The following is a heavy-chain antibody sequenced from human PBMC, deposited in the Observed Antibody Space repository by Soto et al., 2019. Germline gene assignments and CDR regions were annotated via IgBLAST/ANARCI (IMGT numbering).Heavy chain of an antibody. Sequence: GGSLRLSCAASGFTFSSYGMHWVRQAPGKGLEWVAVISYDGSNKYYADSVKGRFTISRDNSKNTLYLQINSLRAQDTAVYYWAKGEESESYSSGWYLDYWGQGTLVTVSS. CDR2: ISYDGSNK. J-gene: IGHJ4*02. CDR1: GFTFSSYG. D-gene: IGHD6-19*01. V-gene: IGHV3-30*18. CDR3: AKGEESESYSSGWYLDY.